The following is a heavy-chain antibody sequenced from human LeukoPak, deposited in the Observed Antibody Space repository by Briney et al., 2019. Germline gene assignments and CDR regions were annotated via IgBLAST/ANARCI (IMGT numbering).Heavy chain of an antibody. CDR1: GFTFRNAW. CDR2: IKSKNNGGTT. V-gene: IGHV3-15*01. D-gene: IGHD3-10*01. CDR3: TTGSTSDYGSGSYTTIDY. Sequence: GGSLRLSRAASGFTFRNAWMSWVRQAPGKGLEWVGRIKSKNNGGTTDYAAPVTGRFTISRDDSRNTLYLQMNSLKTEDTGVYYCTTGSTSDYGSGSYTTIDYWGQGTLVTVSS. J-gene: IGHJ4*02.